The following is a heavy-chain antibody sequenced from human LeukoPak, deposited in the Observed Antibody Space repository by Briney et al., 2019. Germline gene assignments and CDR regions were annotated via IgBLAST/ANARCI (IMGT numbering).Heavy chain of an antibody. Sequence: PSETLSLTCTVSGGSISSGDYYWSWIRQPPGKGLEWIGYIYYSGSTYYNPSLKSRVTISVDTSKNQFSLKLSSVTAADTAVYYCARNPDTLGVELWFDPWGQGTLVTVSS. V-gene: IGHV4-30-4*01. J-gene: IGHJ5*02. CDR2: IYYSGST. CDR1: GGSISSGDYY. CDR3: ARNPDTLGVELWFDP. D-gene: IGHD3-10*01.